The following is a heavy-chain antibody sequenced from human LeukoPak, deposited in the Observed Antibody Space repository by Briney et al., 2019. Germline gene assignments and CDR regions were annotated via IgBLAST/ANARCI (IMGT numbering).Heavy chain of an antibody. Sequence: PSETLSLTCAVYIDSFSNYHWNWIRQTPAKGMEWIGEVNESGGANISPSLRSRVILSVDTSKNQFSLKLISVTVADTAIYYCARGQGATVPQVGKNWFDPWGQGTRVTVSS. CDR3: ARGQGATVPQVGKNWFDP. J-gene: IGHJ5*02. V-gene: IGHV4-34*01. CDR1: IDSFSNYH. CDR2: VNESGGA. D-gene: IGHD1-26*01.